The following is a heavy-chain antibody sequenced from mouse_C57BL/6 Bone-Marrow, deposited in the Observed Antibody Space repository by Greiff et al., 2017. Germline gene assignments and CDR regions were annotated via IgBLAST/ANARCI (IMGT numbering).Heavy chain of an antibody. CDR3: ARQRLRLRRAWFAY. CDR1: GFTFSSYG. D-gene: IGHD3-2*02. V-gene: IGHV5-6*01. Sequence: EVKLQESGGDLVKPGGSLKLSCAASGFTFSSYGMSWVRQTPDKRLEWVATISSGGSYTYYPDSVKGRFTISRDNAKNTLYLQMSSLKSEDTAMYYCARQRLRLRRAWFAYWGQGTLVTVSA. J-gene: IGHJ3*01. CDR2: ISSGGSYT.